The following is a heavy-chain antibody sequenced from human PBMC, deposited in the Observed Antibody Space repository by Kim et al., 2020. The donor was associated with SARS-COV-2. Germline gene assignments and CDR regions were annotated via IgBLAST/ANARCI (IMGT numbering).Heavy chain of an antibody. CDR3: AATMVRGEGPYYFDY. D-gene: IGHD3-10*01. V-gene: IGHV4-39*01. Sequence: PSLKSRVTISEDTSKNQFSLKLSSVTAADTAVYYCAATMVRGEGPYYFDYWGQGTLVTVSS. J-gene: IGHJ4*02.